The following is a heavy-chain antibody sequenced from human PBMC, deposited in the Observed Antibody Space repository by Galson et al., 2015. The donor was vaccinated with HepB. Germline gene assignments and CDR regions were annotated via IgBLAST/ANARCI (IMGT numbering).Heavy chain of an antibody. Sequence: SLRLSCAASGFTFSSYAMHWVRQAPGKGLEWVAVISYDGSNKYYADSVKGRFTISRDNAKNSLYLQMNSLRAEDTAVYYCARDWGHLWGRGTLVTVSS. V-gene: IGHV3-30-3*01. J-gene: IGHJ2*01. CDR1: GFTFSSYA. D-gene: IGHD3-16*01. CDR2: ISYDGSNK. CDR3: ARDWGHL.